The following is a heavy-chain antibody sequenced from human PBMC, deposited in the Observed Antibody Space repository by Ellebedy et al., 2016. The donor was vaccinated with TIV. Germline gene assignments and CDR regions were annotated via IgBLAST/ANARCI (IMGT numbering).Heavy chain of an antibody. CDR1: GFTFSKYS. V-gene: IGHV3-21*04. CDR3: ARGPNFGERSDYFDF. Sequence: GESLKISCAASGFTFSKYSLNWVRQAPGKGLEWVSSIGSSGDYISYADSVKGRFTISRDNAKNSLYLEMNSLTVEDTAVYYCARGPNFGERSDYFDFWGQGTLATVSS. CDR2: IGSSGDYI. J-gene: IGHJ4*02. D-gene: IGHD2-21*01.